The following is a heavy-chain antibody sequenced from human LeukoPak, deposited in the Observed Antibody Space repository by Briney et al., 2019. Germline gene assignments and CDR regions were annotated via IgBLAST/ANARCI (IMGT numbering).Heavy chain of an antibody. Sequence: GGSLRLSCAASGFTFSSYEVNWVRQAPGKGLEWVSYISSSGSYIYYADSVKGRFTISRDNAKNSLYLQMNSLRAEDTAVYYCARVLVRGVCLDYWGQGTLVTVSS. D-gene: IGHD3-10*01. CDR3: ARVLVRGVCLDY. V-gene: IGHV3-21*05. CDR1: GFTFSSYE. J-gene: IGHJ4*02. CDR2: ISSSGSYI.